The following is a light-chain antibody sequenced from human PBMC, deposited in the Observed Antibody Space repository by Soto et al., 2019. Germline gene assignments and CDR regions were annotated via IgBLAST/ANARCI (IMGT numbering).Light chain of an antibody. J-gene: IGKJ4*01. CDR3: QQSYSTPLT. Sequence: ETVLTQSPGTLYLSPGERATLSCRANETVNNNFLAWYGQKPGQAPRLLIHGPSRRASGIPDRFSGSGSGTDFTLTISSLQPEDFATYYCQQSYSTPLTFGGGTKVEIK. CDR2: GPS. V-gene: IGKV3-20*01. CDR1: ETVNNNF.